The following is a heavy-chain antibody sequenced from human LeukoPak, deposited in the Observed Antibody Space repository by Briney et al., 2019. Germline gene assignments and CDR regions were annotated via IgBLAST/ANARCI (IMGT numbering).Heavy chain of an antibody. CDR1: GGSISSGGYF. CDR3: ARQYSYGSQYYFDY. Sequence: SQTLSLTCAVSGGSISSGGYFWSWIWQPPGKGLEWIGNIYHSGSTYYNSSLKSRVTISVDRSKNQCSLKLSSVTAADTAVYYCARQYSYGSQYYFDYWGQGTLVTVSS. D-gene: IGHD5-18*01. J-gene: IGHJ4*02. CDR2: IYHSGST. V-gene: IGHV4-30-2*01.